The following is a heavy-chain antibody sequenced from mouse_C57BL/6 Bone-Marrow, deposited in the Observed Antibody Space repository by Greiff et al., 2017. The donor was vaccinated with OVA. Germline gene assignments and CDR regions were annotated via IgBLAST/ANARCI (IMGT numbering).Heavy chain of an antibody. CDR1: GFTFPDYY. Sequence: EVMLVESGGGLVQPGGSLSLSCAASGFTFPDYYMSWVRQPPGKALEWLGFIRNKANGYTTEYSASVKGRFTISRDNSQSILYLQMNALRAEDSATYYCARYSSNYPAWFAYWGQGTLVTVSA. CDR3: ARYSSNYPAWFAY. D-gene: IGHD2-5*01. CDR2: IRNKANGYTT. V-gene: IGHV7-3*01. J-gene: IGHJ3*01.